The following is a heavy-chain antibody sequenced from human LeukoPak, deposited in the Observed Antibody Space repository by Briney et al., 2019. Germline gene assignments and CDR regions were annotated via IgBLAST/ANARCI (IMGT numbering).Heavy chain of an antibody. CDR3: AKETYSSGWYPYFDY. Sequence: GGSLRLSCVASGFTFSSYAMSWVRQAPGKGLEWVSGISGSGGSTYYADSVKGRFTISRDNSKNTLFLQMNSLRAEDTAVYYCAKETYSSGWYPYFDYWGQGTRVTVSS. J-gene: IGHJ4*02. CDR2: ISGSGGST. D-gene: IGHD6-19*01. V-gene: IGHV3-23*01. CDR1: GFTFSSYA.